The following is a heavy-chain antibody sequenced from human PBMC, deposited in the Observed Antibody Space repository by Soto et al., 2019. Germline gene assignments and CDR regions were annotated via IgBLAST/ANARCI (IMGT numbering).Heavy chain of an antibody. J-gene: IGHJ5*02. V-gene: IGHV4-59*08. Sequence: PSETLSLTCTVSGGSISSYYWSWIRQPPGKGLEWIGYIYYSGSTNYNPSLKSRVTISVDTSKNQFSLKLSSVTAADTAVYYCARHAATYGSGSSALRRAGRRNWFDPWGQGTLVTVSS. CDR2: IYYSGST. CDR3: ARHAATYGSGSSALRRAGRRNWFDP. CDR1: GGSISSYY. D-gene: IGHD3-10*01.